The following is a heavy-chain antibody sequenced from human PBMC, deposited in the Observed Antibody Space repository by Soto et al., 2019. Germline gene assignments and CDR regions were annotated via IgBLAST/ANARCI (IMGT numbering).Heavy chain of an antibody. J-gene: IGHJ4*02. D-gene: IGHD3-22*01. CDR2: IFHGGST. CDR3: ARPDYDRNTCYYFFAY. CDR1: GGSFSGYF. V-gene: IGHV4-34*12. Sequence: VPLPQWGAGLLKPAETLSLTGAVYGGSFSGYFLSWVRQPPRQGLQWIGEIFHGGSTNYSPSLQTRVSISVETSKNPFSLELSSVTAAVTAVYYWARPDYDRNTCYYFFAYCGQGTLGTVS.